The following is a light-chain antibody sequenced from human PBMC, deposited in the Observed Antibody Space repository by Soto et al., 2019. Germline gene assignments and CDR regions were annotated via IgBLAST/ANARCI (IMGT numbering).Light chain of an antibody. CDR1: QTVGSN. CDR2: GAS. Sequence: ETLMTQSPATLSGSGGESGTLSCRASQTVGSNLAWYQLKPGQAPRLLIYGASTRATGIPARFSGSGSGTEFTLTISSLQSEDFEVYCCLQDYEWPTGMFGQGTRVDIK. V-gene: IGKV3-15*01. CDR3: LQDYEWPTGM. J-gene: IGKJ1*01.